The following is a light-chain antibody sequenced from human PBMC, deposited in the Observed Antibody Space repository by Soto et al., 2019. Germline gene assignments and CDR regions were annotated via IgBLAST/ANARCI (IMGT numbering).Light chain of an antibody. Sequence: DIVMTQSPLSLPVTPVEPSSSSWRSSHILLHSNGYNYLDWYLQKPGQSPQLLIYLGSNRSSGVPDRFSGSGSGTDFTLKISRVEAEDVGVYYCMQALQTPPTFGQGTKVDIK. CDR1: HILLHSNGYNY. CDR3: MQALQTPPT. V-gene: IGKV2-28*01. CDR2: LGS. J-gene: IGKJ1*01.